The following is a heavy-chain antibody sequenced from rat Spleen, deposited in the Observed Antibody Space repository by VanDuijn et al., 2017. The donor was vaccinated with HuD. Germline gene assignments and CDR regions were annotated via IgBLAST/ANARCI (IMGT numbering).Heavy chain of an antibody. J-gene: IGHJ3*01. D-gene: IGHD1-4*01. Sequence: EVHLVESGGGQVQPGRSLRLSCAASGFTFSDYYMAWVRQAPTKGLEWVASFSYDGGSTYYRDSVKGRFTISRDNAKNTLSLQMDSLRTEDTATYYCATPTPGIPFAYWGQGTLVTVSS. V-gene: IGHV5-20*01. CDR2: FSYDGGST. CDR1: GFTFSDYY. CDR3: ATPTPGIPFAY.